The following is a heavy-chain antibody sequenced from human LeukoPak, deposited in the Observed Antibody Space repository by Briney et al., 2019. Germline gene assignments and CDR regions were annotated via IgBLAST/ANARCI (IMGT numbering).Heavy chain of an antibody. Sequence: GGSLRLSCAASGFTVSSNYMSWVRQAPGKGLEWVSYISSGSRTIYYAGSVKGRFTISRDNAKNSLYLQMNSLRAEDTAVYYCARDAYHYDSSGYYLHAGADYWGQGTLVTVSS. D-gene: IGHD3-22*01. CDR3: ARDAYHYDSSGYYLHAGADY. J-gene: IGHJ4*02. CDR2: ISSGSRTI. CDR1: GFTVSSNY. V-gene: IGHV3-48*01.